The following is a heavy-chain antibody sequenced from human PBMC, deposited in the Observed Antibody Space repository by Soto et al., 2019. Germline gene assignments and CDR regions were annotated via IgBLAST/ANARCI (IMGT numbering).Heavy chain of an antibody. V-gene: IGHV4-30-4*01. CDR2: IYYSGST. J-gene: IGHJ6*02. D-gene: IGHD2-15*01. CDR3: ARDRYCSGDSCSPGLYYYYGMDV. Sequence: PSETLSLTCTVSGGSISSGDYYWSWIRQPPGKGLEWIGYIYYSGSTYYNPSLKSRVTISVDTSKNQSSLKLSSVTAADTAVYYCARDRYCSGDSCSPGLYYYYGMDVWGQGTTVTVSS. CDR1: GGSISSGDYY.